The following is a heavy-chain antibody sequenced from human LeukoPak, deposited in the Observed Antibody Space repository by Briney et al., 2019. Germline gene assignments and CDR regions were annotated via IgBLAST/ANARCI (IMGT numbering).Heavy chain of an antibody. CDR1: GFTFCSYS. Sequence: KAGGSLRLCCAASGFTFCSYSMTWVRQATGKGLEWVSSISSSRSYIYYADSVKGRFPLSRDNAENSLYLQINSLRAEDTFVYYWAREAYNWNIDFCDIWGEGTSVTVPS. CDR3: AREAYNWNIDFCDI. J-gene: IGHJ3*02. D-gene: IGHD1/OR15-1a*01. CDR2: ISSSRSYI. V-gene: IGHV3-21*01.